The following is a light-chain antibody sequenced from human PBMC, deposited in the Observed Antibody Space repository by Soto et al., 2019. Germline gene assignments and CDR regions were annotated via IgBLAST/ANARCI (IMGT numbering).Light chain of an antibody. V-gene: IGKV3-15*01. CDR2: GAS. Sequence: EIVMTQSPATLSVSPGERATLSCRASQSVSSNLAWYPQTPGQAPRLLISGASSRATGIPARFSGSGSGTEFTLPIRSLQSEDFAVYYCQQYKNWPYTFGQGTKLEIK. CDR1: QSVSSN. CDR3: QQYKNWPYT. J-gene: IGKJ2*01.